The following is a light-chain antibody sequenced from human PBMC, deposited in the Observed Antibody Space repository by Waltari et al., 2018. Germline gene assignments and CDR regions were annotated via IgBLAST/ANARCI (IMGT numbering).Light chain of an antibody. CDR3: QQSYRSPHT. V-gene: IGKV1-39*01. CDR2: CAF. J-gene: IGKJ4*01. CDR1: QSINNY. Sequence: DIQMTQSPSSLSASVGDRVTITCRASQSINNYLNWYQHKPGKAPKILIYCAFNLQTGVPSRFSGRRSGTDLTLTIYSLQPEDFATYYCQQSYRSPHTFGGGTKVEIK.